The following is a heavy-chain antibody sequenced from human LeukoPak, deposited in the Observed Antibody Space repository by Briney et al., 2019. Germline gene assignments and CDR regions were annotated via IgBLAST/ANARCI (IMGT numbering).Heavy chain of an antibody. V-gene: IGHV1-18*01. CDR3: ARDKDLARSYYFRGIAAAGSWFDP. D-gene: IGHD6-13*01. J-gene: IGHJ5*02. CDR2: IRAYNGNT. CDR1: GYTFTSYG. Sequence: GASVKLSCKASGYTFTSYGISWVRQAPGQGLEWMGWIRAYNGNTNYAQKLQGRLTMTTDTSTSTAYMELRSLRSDDTAVYYCARDKDLARSYYFRGIAAAGSWFDPWGQGTLVTVSS.